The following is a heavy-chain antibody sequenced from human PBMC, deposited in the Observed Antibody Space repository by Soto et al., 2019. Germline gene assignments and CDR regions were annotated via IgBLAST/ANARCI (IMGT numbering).Heavy chain of an antibody. CDR3: ARTFDYYGMDV. Sequence: SETLSLTCAVSGYSMTSGYYWGWVRQPPGKGLEWLGSIYHGGSVYYNPSLKSRVTLSLDASKNHFSLHLTSVTAADTAVYYCARTFDYYGMDVWGQGTAVTVTS. V-gene: IGHV4-38-2*01. CDR2: IYHGGSV. J-gene: IGHJ6*02. D-gene: IGHD3-3*01. CDR1: GYSMTSGYY.